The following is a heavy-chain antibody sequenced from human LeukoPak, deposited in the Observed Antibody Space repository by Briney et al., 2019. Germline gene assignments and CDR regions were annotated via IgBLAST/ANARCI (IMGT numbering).Heavy chain of an antibody. D-gene: IGHD4-17*01. CDR3: AKDASTVTLHADY. CDR1: GFTFSSYT. CDR2: LSYDGSNS. Sequence: GGFLRLSCAASGFTFSSYTMDWVRQAPGKGLEWVAILSYDGSNSYYADSVKGRFTISRDNSKNTLYLQMNSLRAEDTAVYYCAKDASTVTLHADYWGQGTLVTVSS. J-gene: IGHJ4*02. V-gene: IGHV3-30*04.